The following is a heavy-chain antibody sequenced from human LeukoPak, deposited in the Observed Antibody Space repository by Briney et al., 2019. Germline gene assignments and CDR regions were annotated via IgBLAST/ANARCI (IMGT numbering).Heavy chain of an antibody. CDR1: GFTFSSDW. D-gene: IGHD5-24*01. J-gene: IGHJ4*02. CDR3: ATEFYSNGYNF. CDR2: IKSRTDGGTT. Sequence: GGSLRLSCPGSGFTFSSDWMTWVRQIPGKGLEWVGHIKSRTDGGTTDYAAPVKCRFTISRDDAKNTVYLQMNSLKTEDSAVYFCATEFYSNGYNFWGQGTLVIVSS. V-gene: IGHV3-15*01.